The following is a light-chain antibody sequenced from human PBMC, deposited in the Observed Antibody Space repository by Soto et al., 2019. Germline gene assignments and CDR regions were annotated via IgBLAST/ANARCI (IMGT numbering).Light chain of an antibody. V-gene: IGLV2-14*01. J-gene: IGLJ1*01. CDR3: SSKSPDF. Sequence: QSVLTQPASVSRSPGQSITISCTGTSSGIRDYNYVSWYQQLPGNAPKLIMYEVSNRPSGISNRFSGSKSGNTASLTISGLHAEDEADYYCSSKSPDFFGTGTKVTVL. CDR2: EVS. CDR1: SSGIRDYNY.